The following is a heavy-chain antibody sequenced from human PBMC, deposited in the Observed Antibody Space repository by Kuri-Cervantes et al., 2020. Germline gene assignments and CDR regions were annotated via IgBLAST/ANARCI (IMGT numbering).Heavy chain of an antibody. CDR2: INHSGST. CDR3: ARDKYGSGLFGMDV. D-gene: IGHD3-10*01. CDR1: GGSFSGYY. V-gene: IGHV4-34*01. J-gene: IGHJ6*02. Sequence: GSLRLSCAVYGGSFSGYYWSWIRQPPGKGLEWIGEINHSGSTNYNPSLKSRVTISVDTSKNQFSLKLSSVTAADTAVYYCARDKYGSGLFGMDVWGQGTTVTVSS.